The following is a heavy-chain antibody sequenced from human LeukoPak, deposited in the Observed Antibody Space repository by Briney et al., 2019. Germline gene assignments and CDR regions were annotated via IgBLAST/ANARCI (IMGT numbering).Heavy chain of an antibody. J-gene: IGHJ3*02. CDR2: ISYDGSNK. CDR3: ARYHTDAFDI. CDR1: GFTFSSYA. D-gene: IGHD2-2*01. Sequence: GGSLRLSCAASGFTFSSYAMHWVCQAPGKGLEWVAVISYDGSNKYYADSVKGRFTISRDNSKNTLYLQMNSLRAEDTAVYYCARYHTDAFDIWGQGTMVTVSS. V-gene: IGHV3-30-3*01.